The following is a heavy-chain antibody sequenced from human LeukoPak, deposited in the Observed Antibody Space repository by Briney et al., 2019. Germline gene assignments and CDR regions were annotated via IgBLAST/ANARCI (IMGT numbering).Heavy chain of an antibody. Sequence: GASVKVSCKASGYTFTGYYMHWVRQAPGQGLELMGRINPNSGGTNYAQKFQGRVTMIRDTSLSTAYMELGTLISADATVYYCARGIAAADTVDGAFDIWGQGAMVTVSS. V-gene: IGHV1-2*06. CDR2: INPNSGGT. D-gene: IGHD6-13*01. J-gene: IGHJ3*02. CDR3: ARGIAAADTVDGAFDI. CDR1: GYTFTGYY.